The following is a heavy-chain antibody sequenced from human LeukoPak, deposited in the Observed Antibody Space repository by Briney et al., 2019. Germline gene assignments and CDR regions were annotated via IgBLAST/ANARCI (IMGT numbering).Heavy chain of an antibody. J-gene: IGHJ4*02. CDR3: ARDGYCSGGSCGYFDY. CDR1: GFTFSSYA. D-gene: IGHD2-15*01. Sequence: GGSLRLSCAASGFTFSSYAKHWVRQAPGKGLEWVAVISYDGSNKYYADSVKGRFTISRDNSKNTLYLQMNSLRAEDTAVYYCARDGYCSGGSCGYFDYWGQGTLVTVSS. V-gene: IGHV3-30*04. CDR2: ISYDGSNK.